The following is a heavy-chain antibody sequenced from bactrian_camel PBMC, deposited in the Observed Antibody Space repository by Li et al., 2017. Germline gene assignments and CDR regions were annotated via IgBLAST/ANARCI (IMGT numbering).Heavy chain of an antibody. D-gene: IGHD1*01. CDR1: GFTLRNYY. J-gene: IGHJ4*01. CDR3: AADRAWACSGPPQTYNF. Sequence: HVQLVESGGGLVQPGGSLRLSCAAPGFTLRNYYMSWVRQAPGREREGVATIDSDGRTTYVDSVKGRFTISKDNAKNTLYLQMSSLKPEDTAMYYCAADRAWACSGPPQTYNFRGQGTQVTVS. V-gene: IGHV3S26*01. CDR2: IDSDGRT.